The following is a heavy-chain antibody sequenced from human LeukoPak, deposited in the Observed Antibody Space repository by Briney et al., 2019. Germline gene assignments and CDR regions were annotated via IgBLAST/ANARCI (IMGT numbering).Heavy chain of an antibody. CDR3: ASSEDYGDFFFDY. D-gene: IGHD4-17*01. V-gene: IGHV1-8*01. J-gene: IGHJ4*02. CDR1: GYTFTSYD. Sequence: ASVKVSCKASGYTFTSYDINWVRQATGQGLEWMGWMNPNSGNTGYAQKLQGRVTMTTDTSTSTAYMELRSLRSDDTAVYYCASSEDYGDFFFDYWGQGTLVTVSS. CDR2: MNPNSGNT.